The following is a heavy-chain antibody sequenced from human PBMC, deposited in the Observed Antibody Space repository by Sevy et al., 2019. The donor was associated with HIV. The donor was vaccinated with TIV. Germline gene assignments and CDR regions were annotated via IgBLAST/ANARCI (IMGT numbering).Heavy chain of an antibody. CDR2: ISAYNGNT. J-gene: IGHJ4*02. D-gene: IGHD6-13*01. CDR1: GYTFTSYG. Sequence: ASVKVSCKASGYTFTSYGISWVRQAPGQGLEWMGWISAYNGNTNYAQKLQGRVTMTTDTSTSTAYMELRSLRSDDTAVYYWGRRYSSSWYRPSPFDYWGQGTLVTVSS. CDR3: GRRYSSSWYRPSPFDY. V-gene: IGHV1-18*01.